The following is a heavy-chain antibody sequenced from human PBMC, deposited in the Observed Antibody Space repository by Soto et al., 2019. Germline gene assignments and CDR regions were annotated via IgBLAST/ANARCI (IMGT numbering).Heavy chain of an antibody. Sequence: PSETLSLTCTVSGGSISSYLWSWVRQPPGKGLEWIGEIYHSGSTNYNPSLKSRVTISVDKSKNQFSLKLSSVTAADTAVYYCARVSGSYYYGMDVWGQGTTVTVSS. CDR2: IYHSGST. D-gene: IGHD1-26*01. V-gene: IGHV4-4*02. J-gene: IGHJ6*02. CDR1: GGSISSYL. CDR3: ARVSGSYYYGMDV.